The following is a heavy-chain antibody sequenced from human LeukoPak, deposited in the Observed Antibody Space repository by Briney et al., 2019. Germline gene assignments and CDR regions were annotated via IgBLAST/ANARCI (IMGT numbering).Heavy chain of an antibody. Sequence: GRSLRLSCAASGFTFSSYAMHWVRQAPGKGLEWVAVISYDGSNKYYADSVKGRFAISRDNSKNTLYLQMNSLRAEDTAVYYCARDPYRYCSGGSCYYFDYWGQGTLVTVSS. CDR1: GFTFSSYA. CDR3: ARDPYRYCSGGSCYYFDY. CDR2: ISYDGSNK. V-gene: IGHV3-30*09. J-gene: IGHJ4*02. D-gene: IGHD2-15*01.